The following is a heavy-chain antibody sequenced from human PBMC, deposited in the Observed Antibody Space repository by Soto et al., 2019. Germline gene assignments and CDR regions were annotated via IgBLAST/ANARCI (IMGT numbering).Heavy chain of an antibody. J-gene: IGHJ5*02. CDR3: ATALGYSYGNWFDP. CDR2: IVVGSGNT. CDR1: GFTFTSSA. V-gene: IGHV1-58*02. D-gene: IGHD5-18*01. Sequence: SVKVSCKASGFTFTSSAMQWVRQARGQRLEWIGWIVVGSGNTNYAQKFQERVTITRDMSTSTAYMELSSLRPEDTAVYYCATALGYSYGNWFDPWGQGTLVTVSS.